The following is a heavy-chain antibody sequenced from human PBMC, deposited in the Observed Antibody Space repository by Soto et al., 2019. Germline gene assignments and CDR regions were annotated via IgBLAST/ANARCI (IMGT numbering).Heavy chain of an antibody. D-gene: IGHD2-21*02. V-gene: IGHV4-34*01. CDR1: GGSFSGYY. Sequence: QVQLQQWGAGLLKPSETLSLTCAVYGGSFSGYYWSWIRQPPGKGLEWMGEINHSGSTNYNPSLKSRVTISVDTSKNQFSLKLSSVTAADTAVYYCARSLNAVTDSFDYWGQGTLVTVSS. CDR2: INHSGST. J-gene: IGHJ4*02. CDR3: ARSLNAVTDSFDY.